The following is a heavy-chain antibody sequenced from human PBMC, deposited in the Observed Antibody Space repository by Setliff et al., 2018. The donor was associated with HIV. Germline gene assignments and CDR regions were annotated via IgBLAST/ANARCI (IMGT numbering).Heavy chain of an antibody. Sequence: ASVKVSCKASGYTFTNYDINWVRQATGQGLEWMGWMNPNSGNTGYAQKFQGRVTITADKPTTTAYMQIVGLTSEDTAIYYCARVIGDDFWSGTSNWFDPWGQGTVVTVSS. CDR2: MNPNSGNT. CDR1: GYTFTNYD. CDR3: ARVIGDDFWSGTSNWFDP. D-gene: IGHD3-3*01. V-gene: IGHV1-8*03. J-gene: IGHJ5*02.